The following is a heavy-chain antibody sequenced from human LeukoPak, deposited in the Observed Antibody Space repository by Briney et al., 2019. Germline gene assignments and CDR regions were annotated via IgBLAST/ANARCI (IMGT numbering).Heavy chain of an antibody. V-gene: IGHV1-2*02. CDR1: GYTFTGYY. J-gene: IGHJ4*02. CDR2: INPNSGGT. D-gene: IGHD3-9*01. CDR3: AREGDILTGYEHSSFDY. Sequence: GASVKVSCKASGYTFTGYYMHWVRQAPGQGLEWMGWINPNSGGTNYAQKFQGRVTMTRDTSISTVYMELSRLRSDDTAVYYCAREGDILTGYEHSSFDYWGQGTLVTVSS.